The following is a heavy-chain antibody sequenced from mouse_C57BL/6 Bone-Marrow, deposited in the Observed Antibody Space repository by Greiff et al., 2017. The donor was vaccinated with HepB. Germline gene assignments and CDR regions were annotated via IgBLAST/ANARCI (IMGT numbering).Heavy chain of an antibody. CDR2: ISSGGSYT. V-gene: IGHV5-6*02. D-gene: IGHD1-1*01. J-gene: IGHJ4*01. Sequence: EVKLVESGGDLVKPGGSLKLSCAASGFTFSSYGMSWVRQTPDKRLEWVATISSGGSYTYYPDSVKGRFTISRDNAKNTLYLQMSSLKSDDTAMDYVASPGGTTVVAHYYAMDYWGQGTSVTVSS. CDR3: ASPGGTTVVAHYYAMDY. CDR1: GFTFSSYG.